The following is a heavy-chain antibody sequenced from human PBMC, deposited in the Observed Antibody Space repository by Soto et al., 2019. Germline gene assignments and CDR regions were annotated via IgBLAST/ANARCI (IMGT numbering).Heavy chain of an antibody. D-gene: IGHD4-4*01. J-gene: IGHJ4*02. CDR1: GGSFSGYY. V-gene: IGHV4-34*01. CDR3: AKCPYDYSNFHDY. CDR2: INDSGST. Sequence: QVQLQQWGAGLLKPSETLSLTCAVYGGSFSGYYWSWIRQPPGKGLEWVGEINDSGSTSYNPSLMGRVTISLDTSKNQFSLNLTSVTAADTAVYYCAKCPYDYSNFHDYWGQGALVIVSS.